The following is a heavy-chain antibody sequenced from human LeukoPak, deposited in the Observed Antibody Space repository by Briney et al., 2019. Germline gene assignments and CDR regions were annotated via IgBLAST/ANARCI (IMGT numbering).Heavy chain of an antibody. D-gene: IGHD3-10*01. Sequence: GESLKISCTGSGYSFTVYWIAWVRQMPGKGLEWMGIIYPGDSDTRYSPSFQGQVTISADKSISTIYLQWSSLKASDTAMYYCARWGYYGGNNHGYDYWGQGTLVTVSS. J-gene: IGHJ4*02. CDR1: GYSFTVYW. CDR2: IYPGDSDT. CDR3: ARWGYYGGNNHGYDY. V-gene: IGHV5-51*01.